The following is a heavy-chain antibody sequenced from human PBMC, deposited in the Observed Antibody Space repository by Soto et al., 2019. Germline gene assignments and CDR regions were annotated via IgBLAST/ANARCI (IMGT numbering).Heavy chain of an antibody. CDR1: GFTFSSYA. V-gene: IGHV3-23*01. D-gene: IGHD3-22*01. J-gene: IGHJ6*02. Sequence: GGSLRLSCAASGFTFSSYAMSWVRQAPGKGLEWVSAISGSGGSTYYADSVKGRFTISRDNSKNTLYLQMNSLRAEDTAVYYCAKDLQGDSSGSYRYYYGMDVWGQGTTVTVSS. CDR3: AKDLQGDSSGSYRYYYGMDV. CDR2: ISGSGGST.